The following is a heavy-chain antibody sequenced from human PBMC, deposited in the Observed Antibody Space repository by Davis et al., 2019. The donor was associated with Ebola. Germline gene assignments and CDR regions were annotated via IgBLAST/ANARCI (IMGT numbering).Heavy chain of an antibody. V-gene: IGHV5-51*01. Sequence: GESLKISCKGSGYSFTSYWIAWVRQMPGKGLECMGIIYPGDSETRYSPSFQGQVTISADKSISTAYMQWSSLKASDTAMYYCARRGTDFWSGYQYWGQGALVTVSS. D-gene: IGHD3-3*01. CDR3: ARRGTDFWSGYQY. J-gene: IGHJ4*02. CDR1: GYSFTSYW. CDR2: IYPGDSET.